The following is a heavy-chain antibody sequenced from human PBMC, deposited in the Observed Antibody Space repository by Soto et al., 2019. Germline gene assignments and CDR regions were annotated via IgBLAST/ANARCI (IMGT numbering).Heavy chain of an antibody. D-gene: IGHD4-17*01. CDR2: IYYNGST. J-gene: IGHJ4*02. Sequence: LSLTCTVSGGSISSGAHYWSWIRQHPGKGLQWIGYIYYNGSTYYNPSLKNRVTISLDTSKNQFSPKLYSVTAADTAVYYCAREGDYGDYGSDYWGQGTLVTVSS. V-gene: IGHV4-31*03. CDR1: GGSISSGAHY. CDR3: AREGDYGDYGSDY.